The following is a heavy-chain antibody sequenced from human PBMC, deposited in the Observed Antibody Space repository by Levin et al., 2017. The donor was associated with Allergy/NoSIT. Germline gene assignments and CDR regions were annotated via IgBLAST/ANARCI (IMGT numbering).Heavy chain of an antibody. Sequence: GGSLRLSCAASGFTFSSYSMNWVRQAPGKGLEWVSYISSSSSTIYYADSVKGRFTISRDNAKNSLYLQMNSLRAEDTAVYYCARLYHCRRTSCYVRYYYYYMDVWGKGTTVTVSS. V-gene: IGHV3-48*01. J-gene: IGHJ6*03. CDR3: ARLYHCRRTSCYVRYYYYYMDV. CDR1: GFTFSSYS. D-gene: IGHD2-2*01. CDR2: ISSSSSTI.